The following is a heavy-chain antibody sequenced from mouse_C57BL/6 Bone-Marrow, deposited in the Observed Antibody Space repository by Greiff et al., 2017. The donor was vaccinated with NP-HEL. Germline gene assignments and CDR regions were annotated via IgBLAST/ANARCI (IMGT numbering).Heavy chain of an antibody. Sequence: VKLMESGPELVKPGASVKISCKASGYAFSSSWMNWVKQRPGKGLEWIGRIYPGDGDTNYNGKFKGKATLTADKSSSTAYMQLSSLTSEDSAVYFCARGIWGPVAYWGQGTLVTVSA. J-gene: IGHJ3*01. D-gene: IGHD1-1*02. V-gene: IGHV1-82*01. CDR2: IYPGDGDT. CDR1: GYAFSSSW. CDR3: ARGIWGPVAY.